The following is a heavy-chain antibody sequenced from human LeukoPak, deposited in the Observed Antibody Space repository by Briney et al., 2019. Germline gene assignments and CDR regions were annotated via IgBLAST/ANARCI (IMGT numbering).Heavy chain of an antibody. J-gene: IGHJ3*02. V-gene: IGHV4-30-2*01. CDR1: GGSISSGGYS. D-gene: IGHD3-3*01. CDR3: ARGGIFGVVLRRQTHAFDI. CDR2: IYHSGST. Sequence: NPSETLSLTCAVSGGSISSGGYSWSWIRQPPGKGLEWIGYIYHSGSTYYNPSLKSRVTISVDRSKNQFSLKLSSVTAADTAVYYCARGGIFGVVLRRQTHAFDIWGQGTMVTVSS.